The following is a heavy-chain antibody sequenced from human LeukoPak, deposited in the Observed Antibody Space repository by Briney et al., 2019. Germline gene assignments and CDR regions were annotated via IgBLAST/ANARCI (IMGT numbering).Heavy chain of an antibody. D-gene: IGHD3-22*01. V-gene: IGHV4-59*11. CDR2: IYYSGST. J-gene: IGHJ4*02. CDR3: ARGTYYYDSSGRFGYLFDY. Sequence: SETLSLTCTVSGGSISSHYWSWIRQPPGKGLEWIGYIYYSGSTDYNPSLKSRVTISVDTSKNQFSLKLSSVTAADTAVYYCARGTYYYDSSGRFGYLFDYWGQGTLVTVSS. CDR1: GGSISSHY.